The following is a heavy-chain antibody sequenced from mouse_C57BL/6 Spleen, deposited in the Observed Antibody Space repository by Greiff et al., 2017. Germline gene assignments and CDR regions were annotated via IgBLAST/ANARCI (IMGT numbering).Heavy chain of an antibody. Sequence: EVQLQQSGTVLARPGASVKMSCKTSGYTFTSYWMHWVKQRPGQGLAWIGAIYPGNSDTSYNQKFKGKAKLTAVTSASTAYMELSSLTNEDSAVYYCTKFITTVVEIMDYWGQGTSVTVSS. V-gene: IGHV1-5*01. D-gene: IGHD1-1*01. CDR1: GYTFTSYW. CDR2: IYPGNSDT. CDR3: TKFITTVVEIMDY. J-gene: IGHJ4*01.